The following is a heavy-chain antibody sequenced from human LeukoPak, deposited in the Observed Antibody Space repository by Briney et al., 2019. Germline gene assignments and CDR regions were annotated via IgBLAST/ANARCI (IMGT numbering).Heavy chain of an antibody. CDR1: GDSISDSF. D-gene: IGHD6-13*01. J-gene: IGHJ4*02. V-gene: IGHV4-59*01. Sequence: SETLSLTCTVAGDSISDSFWSWIRQPPGKGLEWIGYIHYSGTTNYNPSLNSRVTISVDTATSQFSLKLSSGTAADTAVYYCTSGGSSRSGSLRYWGQGTLVTVSS. CDR2: IHYSGTT. CDR3: TSGGSSRSGSLRY.